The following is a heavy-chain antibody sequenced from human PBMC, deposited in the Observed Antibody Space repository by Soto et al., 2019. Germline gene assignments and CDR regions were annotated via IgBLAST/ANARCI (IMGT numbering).Heavy chain of an antibody. D-gene: IGHD5-12*01. Sequence: PSETLSLTCTVSGGSISSYYWSWIRQPPGKGLEWIGYIYYSGSTNYNPSLRSRVTISVDTSKNQFSLKLSSVTAADTAVYYCARDARTDIAHYYYGMDVWGQGTTVTVSS. V-gene: IGHV4-59*01. CDR2: IYYSGST. J-gene: IGHJ6*02. CDR3: ARDARTDIAHYYYGMDV. CDR1: GGSISSYY.